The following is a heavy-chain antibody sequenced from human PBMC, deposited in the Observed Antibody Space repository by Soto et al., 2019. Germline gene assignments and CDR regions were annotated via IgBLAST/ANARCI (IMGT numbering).Heavy chain of an antibody. V-gene: IGHV1-8*01. CDR2: MNPNSGNT. CDR3: ARLSIAAAGKNWFDP. Sequence: QVQLVQSGAEVKKPGASVKVSCKASRYTFTSYDINWVRQATGQGLEWMGWMNPNSGNTGYAQKFQGRVTMTRNTSISTAYMELSSLRSEDTAVYYCARLSIAAAGKNWFDPWGQGTLVTVSS. D-gene: IGHD6-13*01. J-gene: IGHJ5*02. CDR1: RYTFTSYD.